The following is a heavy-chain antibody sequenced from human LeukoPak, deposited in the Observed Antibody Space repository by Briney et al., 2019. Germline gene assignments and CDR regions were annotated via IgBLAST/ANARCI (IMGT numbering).Heavy chain of an antibody. D-gene: IGHD3-16*01. CDR3: ARSSRLGGFDY. J-gene: IGHJ4*02. CDR1: GYTFTNYY. Sequence: ASVKVSCKASGYTFTNYYLHWVRQAPGQGLEWMEIIHPSGGSTSYAQKFQGRVTMTRDTSTSTVYMELSSLRSKDTAIYYCARSSRLGGFDYWGQGTLVTVSS. CDR2: IHPSGGST. V-gene: IGHV1-46*01.